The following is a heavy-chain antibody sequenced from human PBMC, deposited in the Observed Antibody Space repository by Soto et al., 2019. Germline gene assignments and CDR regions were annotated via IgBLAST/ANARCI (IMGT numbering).Heavy chain of an antibody. CDR3: ASLATINGMDV. CDR1: GGSISSYS. D-gene: IGHD5-12*01. V-gene: IGHV4-59*01. Sequence: PSETLSLTCTVSGGSISSYSWSWIRQPPGKGLEWIGYIYYSGSTNYNPSRKSRVTISVDTSKNQFSLKLSSVTAADTAVYYCASLATINGMDVWGQGTTVTVSS. J-gene: IGHJ6*02. CDR2: IYYSGST.